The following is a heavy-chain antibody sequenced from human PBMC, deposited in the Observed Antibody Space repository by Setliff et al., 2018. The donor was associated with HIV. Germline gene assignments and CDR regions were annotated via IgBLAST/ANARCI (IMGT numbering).Heavy chain of an antibody. CDR2: ITSSSDTI. V-gene: IGHV3-48*01. CDR3: ARGVVVAAHNWFDP. CDR1: GFTFSSYS. D-gene: IGHD2-15*01. J-gene: IGHJ5*02. Sequence: PGGSLRLSCAASGFTFSSYSMSWVRQAPGKGLEWVSYITSSSDTIFYADSVKGRFTISRDNAKNSLYMQMNSLSAEDTAVYYCARGVVVAAHNWFDPWGQGTLVTVSS.